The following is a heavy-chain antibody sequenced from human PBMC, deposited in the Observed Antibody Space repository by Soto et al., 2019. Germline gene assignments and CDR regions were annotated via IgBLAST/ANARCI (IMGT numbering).Heavy chain of an antibody. CDR2: ISTGNGET. CDR3: AREQLWTYFDY. V-gene: IGHV1-3*05. J-gene: IGHJ4*02. CDR1: GYTFITYP. D-gene: IGHD5-18*01. Sequence: QVQLVQSGAEEKKPGASVTLSCKASGYTFITYPMHWVRQAPGQRLEWMGWISTGNGETKYSQKFQDRVRITTDTSAGTDYMEQRSLNSEDTAVYSGAREQLWTYFDYWGQGTLVTVSS.